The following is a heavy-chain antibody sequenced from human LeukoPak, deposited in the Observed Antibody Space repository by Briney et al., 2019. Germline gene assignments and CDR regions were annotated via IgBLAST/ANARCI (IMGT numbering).Heavy chain of an antibody. V-gene: IGHV3-23*01. CDR1: GFTFSSYA. CDR3: AKDRDIAVAGDTAD. D-gene: IGHD6-19*01. J-gene: IGHJ4*02. CDR2: IRGSGGSS. Sequence: GGSLRLSCAASGFTFSSYAMSWVRQAPGKGLEWVSAIRGSGGSSYYADSVKRRFTISRDNSKNTLYLQMISLRAEDTAVYYCAKDRDIAVAGDTADWGQGALVTVSS.